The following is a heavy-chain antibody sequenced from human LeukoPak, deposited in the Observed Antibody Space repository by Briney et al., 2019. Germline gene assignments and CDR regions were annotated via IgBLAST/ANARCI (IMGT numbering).Heavy chain of an antibody. CDR1: GYTFTSYY. CDR2: INPSGGST. CDR3: ARDTTVTTYLSYFDY. V-gene: IGHV1-46*01. J-gene: IGHJ4*02. D-gene: IGHD4-17*01. Sequence: ASVKVSCKASGYTFTSYYMHWVRQAPGQGLEWMGIINPSGGSTSYAQKFQGRVTMTRDMSTSTVYMELSSLRSEDTAVYCCARDTTVTTYLSYFDYWGQGTLVTVSS.